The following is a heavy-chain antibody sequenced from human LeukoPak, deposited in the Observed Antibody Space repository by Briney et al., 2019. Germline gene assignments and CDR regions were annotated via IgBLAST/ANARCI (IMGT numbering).Heavy chain of an antibody. CDR1: GFTFSSYE. CDR2: ISSSGSTI. CDR3: ARDWGSSGYFDY. V-gene: IGHV3-48*03. D-gene: IGHD3-22*01. Sequence: GGSLRLSCAASGFTFSSYEMNWVRQAPGKGLEWVSYISSSGSTIYYADSVKGRFTISRDNAKNSLYLQMNSLRAEDTAVYYCARDWGSSGYFDYWGPGTLVTVSS. J-gene: IGHJ4*02.